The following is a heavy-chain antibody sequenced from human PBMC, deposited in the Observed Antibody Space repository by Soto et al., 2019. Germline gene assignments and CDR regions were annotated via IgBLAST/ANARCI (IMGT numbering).Heavy chain of an antibody. CDR2: IYHTGVT. D-gene: IGHD2-2*01. Sequence: SETLSLTCTVSGASITTHYWSWFRQPPGQGLESLGYIYHTGVTNSNPSLRGRLSISIDTAKNQFSLKLSSVTSADTAIYYCARTARVPDFWGPGILVTVSS. V-gene: IGHV4-59*11. CDR1: GASITTHY. J-gene: IGHJ4*02. CDR3: ARTARVPDF.